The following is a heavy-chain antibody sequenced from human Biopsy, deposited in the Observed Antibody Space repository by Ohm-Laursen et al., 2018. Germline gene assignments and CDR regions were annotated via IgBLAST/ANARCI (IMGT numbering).Heavy chain of an antibody. V-gene: IGHV4-4*07. CDR2: LFTSGTT. D-gene: IGHD3-10*01. Sequence: TLSLTCTVSGGSINSYYWSWMRQPAGKGLEWIGRLFTSGTTNYSPSLNNRVTMSVDTSKNQFSMRLPSVTAADMAVYYCVRGGSGSFPFDYWGPGTLVTVSS. CDR1: GGSINSYY. J-gene: IGHJ4*02. CDR3: VRGGSGSFPFDY.